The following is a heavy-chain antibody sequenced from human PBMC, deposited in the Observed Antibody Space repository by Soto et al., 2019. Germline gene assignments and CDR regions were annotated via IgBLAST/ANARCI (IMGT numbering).Heavy chain of an antibody. CDR2: IYYSGST. D-gene: IGHD3-10*01. CDR3: ARDSSPYYGSGSYYNAYYYGMDV. Sequence: SETLSLTCTVPGGSVSSGSYYWSWIRQPPGNGLEWIGYIYYSGSTNYNPSLKSRVTISVDTSKNQFSLKLSSVTAADTAVYYCARDSSPYYGSGSYYNAYYYGMDVWGQGTLVTVS. V-gene: IGHV4-61*01. J-gene: IGHJ6*02. CDR1: GGSVSSGSYY.